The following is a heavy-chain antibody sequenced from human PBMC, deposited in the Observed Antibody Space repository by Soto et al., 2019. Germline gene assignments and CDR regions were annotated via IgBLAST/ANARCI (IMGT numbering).Heavy chain of an antibody. CDR2: IYYSGST. CDR1: GGSIISGDYY. D-gene: IGHD3-10*01. V-gene: IGHV4-30-4*01. CDR3: ARDGWNGSGVTRPYYYYGMDV. J-gene: IGHJ6*02. Sequence: SETLSLTCTVSGGSIISGDYYWIWIRQPPGKGLEWIGYIYYSGSTYYNPSLKSRVTISVDTSKNQFSLKLSSVTAADTAVYYCARDGWNGSGVTRPYYYYGMDVWGQGTTVTVSS.